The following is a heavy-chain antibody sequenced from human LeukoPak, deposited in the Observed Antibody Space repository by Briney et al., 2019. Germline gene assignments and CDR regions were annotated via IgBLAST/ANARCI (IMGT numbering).Heavy chain of an antibody. J-gene: IGHJ4*02. CDR2: IYYSGST. D-gene: IGHD6-19*01. V-gene: IGHV4-39*01. Sequence: PSETLSLTCTVSGGSISSSSYYWGWIRQPPGKGLEWIGSIYYSGSTYYNPSLKSRVTIPVDTSKNQFSLKLSSVTAADTAVYYCARHDIAVAALDYWGQGILVTVSS. CDR1: GGSISSSSYY. CDR3: ARHDIAVAALDY.